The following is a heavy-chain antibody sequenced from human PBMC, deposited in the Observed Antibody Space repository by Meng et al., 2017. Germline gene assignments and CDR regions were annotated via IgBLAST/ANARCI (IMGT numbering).Heavy chain of an antibody. CDR2: IYHSGST. CDR3: ARIGDWGSTRYFDY. D-gene: IGHD7-27*01. V-gene: IGHV4-4*02. Sequence: VPVPASCPGRVNPSGTLALTCADSGGSNSRSNWWSWVRQPPGKGLEWIGEIYHSGSTNYNPSLKSRVTISVDKSKNQFSLKLSSVTAADTAVYYCARIGDWGSTRYFDYWGQGTLVTVSS. CDR1: GGSNSRSNW. J-gene: IGHJ4*02.